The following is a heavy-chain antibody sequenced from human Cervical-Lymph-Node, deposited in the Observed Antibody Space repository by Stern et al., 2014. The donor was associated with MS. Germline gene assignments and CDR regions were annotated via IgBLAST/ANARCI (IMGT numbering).Heavy chain of an antibody. V-gene: IGHV1-58*01. Sequence: QLVQSGPEVKKPGTSVKVSCKASGFTFTSSAVQWVRQARGQRLEWIAWIVVGSGNTNYAQKCQERVTITRDMSTSTAYMELSSLRSEDTAVYYCAAGYDPKNYYYGMDVWGQGTTVTVSS. J-gene: IGHJ6*02. D-gene: IGHD2-2*01. CDR3: AAGYDPKNYYYGMDV. CDR1: GFTFTSSA. CDR2: IVVGSGNT.